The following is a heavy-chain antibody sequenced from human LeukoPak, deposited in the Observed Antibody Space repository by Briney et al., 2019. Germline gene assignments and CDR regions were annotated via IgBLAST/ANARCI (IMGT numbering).Heavy chain of an antibody. V-gene: IGHV3-7*01. D-gene: IGHD3-3*01. CDR1: GFTFSNYW. J-gene: IGHJ4*02. Sequence: GGSLRLPCAASGFTFSNYWMSWVRRAPGKGLEWVANIKQDGSETYYVDSVRCRFTISRDNAKKSLYLQMNSLRAEDTAVYYCARDFWGAYRVDYFDYWGQGTLVTVSS. CDR3: ARDFWGAYRVDYFDY. CDR2: IKQDGSET.